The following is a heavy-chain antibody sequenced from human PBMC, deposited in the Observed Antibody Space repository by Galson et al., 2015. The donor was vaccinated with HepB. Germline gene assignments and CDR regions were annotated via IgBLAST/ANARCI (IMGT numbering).Heavy chain of an antibody. J-gene: IGHJ4*02. Sequence: SVKVSCKASGGTFSSYAISWVRQAPGQGLEWMGRSIPILGIANYAQEFQGRVTITADKSTSTAYMELSSLRSEDTAVYYCARDRVGGCSSTSRYPYYFDYWGQGTLVTVSS. V-gene: IGHV1-69*04. CDR2: SIPILGIA. D-gene: IGHD2-2*01. CDR1: GGTFSSYA. CDR3: ARDRVGGCSSTSRYPYYFDY.